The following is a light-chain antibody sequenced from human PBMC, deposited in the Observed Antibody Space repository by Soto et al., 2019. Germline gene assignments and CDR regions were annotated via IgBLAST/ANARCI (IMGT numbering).Light chain of an antibody. V-gene: IGKV3-20*01. CDR3: QQYSSSPGT. J-gene: IGKJ4*01. CDR2: GAS. CDR1: QSVSSY. Sequence: EIVLTQSPGTLSLSPGERATLSCRASQSVSSYLAWYQQKRGQAPRLLISGASSRATGIPDRFSGSGSGTDFTLTISRLEPEDFAVYYCQQYSSSPGTFGGGTKVEIK.